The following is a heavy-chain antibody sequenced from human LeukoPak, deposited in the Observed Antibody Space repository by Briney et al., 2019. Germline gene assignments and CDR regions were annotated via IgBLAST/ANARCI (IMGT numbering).Heavy chain of an antibody. V-gene: IGHV7-4-1*02. CDR3: ARGGFSDDYTYYFDY. J-gene: IGHJ4*02. Sequence: ASVKVSCKASGYTFTSYATNWVRQAPGQGLEWMGWINTNTGNPTYAQGFTGRFVFSLDTSVSTAYLQISSLKAEDTAVYYCARGGFSDDYTYYFDYWGQGTLVTVSS. D-gene: IGHD4-11*01. CDR1: GYTFTSYA. CDR2: INTNTGNP.